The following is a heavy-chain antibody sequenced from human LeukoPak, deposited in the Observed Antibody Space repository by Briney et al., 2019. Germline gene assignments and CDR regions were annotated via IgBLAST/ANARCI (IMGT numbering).Heavy chain of an antibody. D-gene: IGHD2-2*01. CDR3: ARGLDCSSTGCYANY. CDR1: GGTFSSYA. V-gene: IGHV1-69*05. Sequence: SVKVSCKASGGTFSSYAISWVRQAPGQGLEWMGGIIPIFGTANYAQKFQGRVTITTDESTITAYMELSSLRSEDTAVYYCARGLDCSSTGCYANYWGQGTLVTVSS. J-gene: IGHJ4*02. CDR2: IIPIFGTA.